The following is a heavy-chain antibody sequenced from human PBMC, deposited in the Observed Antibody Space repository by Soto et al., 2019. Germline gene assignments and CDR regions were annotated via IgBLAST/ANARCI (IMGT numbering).Heavy chain of an antibody. D-gene: IGHD4-17*01. Sequence: QVQLVESGGGVVQPGRSLRLSCAASGFTFSTYPMHWVRQAPGKGLEWVAIISHDGSDKYYADSVKGRFTISRDNSKYTLYLQINSLRAEDTALYYCARDAVENDYESNPGDYFDYCGQGTLVTVSS. CDR3: ARDAVENDYESNPGDYFDY. V-gene: IGHV3-30*14. CDR1: GFTFSTYP. CDR2: ISHDGSDK. J-gene: IGHJ4*02.